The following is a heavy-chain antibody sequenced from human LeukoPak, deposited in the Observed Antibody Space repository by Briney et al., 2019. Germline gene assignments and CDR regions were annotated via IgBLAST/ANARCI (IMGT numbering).Heavy chain of an antibody. CDR3: ARAPRWFGPFGDAFDI. V-gene: IGHV1-69*04. CDR2: IIPILGIA. CDR1: GGTFSSYA. Sequence: SVKVSCKASGGTFSSYAISWVRQAPGQGLEWMGRIIPILGIANYAQKFQGRVTITADKSTSTAYMELSSLRSEDTAVYYCARAPRWFGPFGDAFDIWGQGTMVTVSS. J-gene: IGHJ3*02. D-gene: IGHD3-10*01.